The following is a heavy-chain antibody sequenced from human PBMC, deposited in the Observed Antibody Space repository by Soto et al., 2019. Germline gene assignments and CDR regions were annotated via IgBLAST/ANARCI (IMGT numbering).Heavy chain of an antibody. D-gene: IGHD6-19*01. Sequence: SETLSLTCNVSGGSLTDHYWTWIRQPPGKGLEWIGCVFSRGGTYYAPSLKSRVTISLDTSKNQFSLRLTSMTTADTAVYYCARMRPTGWHDYYFFGMDLWGQGTTVTV. CDR3: ARMRPTGWHDYYFFGMDL. J-gene: IGHJ6*02. V-gene: IGHV4-59*11. CDR2: VFSRGGT. CDR1: GGSLTDHY.